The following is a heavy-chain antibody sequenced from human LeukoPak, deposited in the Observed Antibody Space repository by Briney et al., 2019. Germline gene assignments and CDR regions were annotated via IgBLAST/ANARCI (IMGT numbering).Heavy chain of an antibody. Sequence: GGSLRLSCAASGFTFSRNGMHWVRQAPGKGLEWVAFIKRDESEKWYLNSVRGRFTISRDNSKNTLYLHMNSLSAEDTAVYYCVKDVLFAVGDAFDIWGQGTMVTVSS. J-gene: IGHJ3*02. CDR3: VKDVLFAVGDAFDI. D-gene: IGHD3-10*02. CDR1: GFTFSRNG. V-gene: IGHV3-30*02. CDR2: IKRDESEK.